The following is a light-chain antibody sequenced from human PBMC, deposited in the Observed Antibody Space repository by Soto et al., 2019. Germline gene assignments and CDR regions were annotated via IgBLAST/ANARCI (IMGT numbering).Light chain of an antibody. V-gene: IGKV3-11*01. CDR3: QQRNDWPLT. J-gene: IGKJ4*01. Sequence: EIVLTQSPAILSLSPGERATLSCRASQAITISNLAWYQQKSGQAPRLLIYDAVNRATGIPARFSGSGSGTDFTLTISSLEPEDFAVYYCQQRNDWPLTFGGGTKVEI. CDR1: QAITISN. CDR2: DAV.